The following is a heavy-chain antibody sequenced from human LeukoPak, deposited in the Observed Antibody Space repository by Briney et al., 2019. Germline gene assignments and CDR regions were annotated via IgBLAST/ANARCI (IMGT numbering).Heavy chain of an antibody. CDR3: ARVDSHTDP. CDR2: IIPIFGIA. D-gene: IGHD2-21*01. Sequence: SVKVSCKASGGTFISYAISWVRQAPGQGLEWMGRIIPIFGIANYAQKFQGRVTITADKSTSTAYMELSSLRSEDTAVYYCARVDSHTDPWGQGTLVTVSS. CDR1: GGTFISYA. V-gene: IGHV1-69*04. J-gene: IGHJ5*02.